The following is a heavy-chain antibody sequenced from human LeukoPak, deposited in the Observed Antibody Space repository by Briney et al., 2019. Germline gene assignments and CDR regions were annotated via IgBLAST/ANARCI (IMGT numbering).Heavy chain of an antibody. D-gene: IGHD3-22*01. Sequence: ASVKVSGKASGYTFTSYDINWVRQATGQGLEWMGWMNPNSGNTGYAQKFQGRVTITRNTSISTAYMELSSLRSEDTAVYYCARDSYYDSNWFDPWGQGTLVTVSS. V-gene: IGHV1-8*03. CDR1: GYTFTSYD. J-gene: IGHJ5*02. CDR2: MNPNSGNT. CDR3: ARDSYYDSNWFDP.